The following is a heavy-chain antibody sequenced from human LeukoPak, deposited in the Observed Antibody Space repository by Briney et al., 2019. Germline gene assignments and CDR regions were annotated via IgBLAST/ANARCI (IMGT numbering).Heavy chain of an antibody. Sequence: GGSLRLSCAASVFTFSSYWMSWVRQTPGKGLEWVANIKQDGSEKYYVDSVKGRFTISRDNAKDSVYLQMNSLRAEDSATYYCVREGFYFFDFWGQGTLVTVSS. CDR1: VFTFSSYW. J-gene: IGHJ4*01. V-gene: IGHV3-7*01. CDR3: VREGFYFFDF. CDR2: IKQDGSEK.